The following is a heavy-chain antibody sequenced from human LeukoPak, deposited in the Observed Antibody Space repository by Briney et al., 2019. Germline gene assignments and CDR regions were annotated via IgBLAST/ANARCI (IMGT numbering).Heavy chain of an antibody. CDR2: IYYSGST. CDR1: GGSISSSSYY. CDR3: ARAGGRSWFDP. Sequence: SETLSLTCTVSGGSISSSSYYWGWIRQPPGKGLEWIGSIYYSGSTYYNPSLKSRVTISVDTSKNQFSLKLRSVTAADTAVYYCARAGGRSWFDPWGQGTLVTVSS. J-gene: IGHJ5*02. V-gene: IGHV4-39*07.